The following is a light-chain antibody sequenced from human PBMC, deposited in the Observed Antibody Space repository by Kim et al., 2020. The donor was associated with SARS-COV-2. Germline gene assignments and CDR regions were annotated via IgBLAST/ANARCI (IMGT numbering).Light chain of an antibody. CDR2: DVT. CDR3: CSYAGTYTFYV. J-gene: IGLJ1*01. Sequence: QSAPISCTGTSSDVGGFQYVSWFQQHPGKAPRLMIFDVTKRRSGVPDRFSASKSGNTASLTISGLQAEDEADYYCCSYAGTYTFYVFGTGTKVTVL. CDR1: SSDVGGFQY. V-gene: IGLV2-11*03.